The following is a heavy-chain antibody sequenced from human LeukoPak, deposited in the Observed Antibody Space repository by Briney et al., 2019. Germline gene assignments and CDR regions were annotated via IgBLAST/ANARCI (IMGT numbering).Heavy chain of an antibody. CDR2: IYHSGST. V-gene: IGHV4-4*02. J-gene: IGHJ4*02. Sequence: SETLSLTCAVSGGSISTNNWWSWVRPPPGKGLVWIGEIYHSGSTNYNPSLKSPVTISVDKSKNQFSLRLSSVSAADTAVYYCAKKRNAAPYYFDCWGQRALGTVSS. CDR3: AKKRNAAPYYFDC. CDR1: GGSISTNNW. D-gene: IGHD6-25*01.